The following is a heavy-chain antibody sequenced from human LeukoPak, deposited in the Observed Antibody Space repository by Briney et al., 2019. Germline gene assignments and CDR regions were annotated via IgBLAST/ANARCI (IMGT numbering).Heavy chain of an antibody. CDR1: GGTFTSYA. CDR2: IIPLLGLP. Sequence: SVEVSCKTSGGTFTSYAISWVRQAPGQGLEWVGGIIPLLGLPNYGRRFQDRVTVTTDESTSTAYLYLNNLRPEDTAIYYCTRERGRADCGGDCSYFFDVWGQGTMVTVSS. D-gene: IGHD2-21*02. J-gene: IGHJ3*01. CDR3: TRERGRADCGGDCSYFFDV. V-gene: IGHV1-69*10.